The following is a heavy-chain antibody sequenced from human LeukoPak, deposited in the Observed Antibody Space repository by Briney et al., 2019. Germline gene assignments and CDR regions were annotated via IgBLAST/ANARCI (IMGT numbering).Heavy chain of an antibody. J-gene: IGHJ4*02. V-gene: IGHV1-46*03. CDR2: INPSGGST. CDR3: ARRRAYYYDSSGGYFDY. D-gene: IGHD3-22*01. CDR1: GYTFTSYY. Sequence: ASVKVSCKASGYTFTSYYMHWVRQAPGQGLEWMGIINPSGGSTSYAQKFQGRVTMTRDTSTSTVYMEPSSLRSEDTAVYYCARRRAYYYDSSGGYFDYWGQGTLVTVSS.